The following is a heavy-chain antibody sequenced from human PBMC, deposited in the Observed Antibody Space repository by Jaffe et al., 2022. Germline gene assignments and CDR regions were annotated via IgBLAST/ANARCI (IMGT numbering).Heavy chain of an antibody. CDR1: GFTFSSYS. J-gene: IGHJ3*02. CDR3: ARDPRYCSGGSCYPGAFDI. CDR2: ISSSSSYI. V-gene: IGHV3-21*01. Sequence: EVQLVESGGGLVKPGGSLRLSCAASGFTFSSYSMNWVRQAPGKGLEWVSSISSSSSYIYYADSVKGRFTISRDNAKNSLYLQMNSLRAEDTAVYYCARDPRYCSGGSCYPGAFDIWGQGTMVTVSS. D-gene: IGHD2-15*01.